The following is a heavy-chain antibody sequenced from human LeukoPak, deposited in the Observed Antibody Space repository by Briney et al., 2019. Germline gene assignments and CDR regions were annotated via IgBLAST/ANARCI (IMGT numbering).Heavy chain of an antibody. Sequence: ASVKVSCKASGYTFTSYYMHWVRQAPGQGLEWMGIINPSGGSTSYAQKFQGRVTMTRDTSTSTVYMELSSLRSEDTAVYYCARGGEYYYGSSGYYSRPESRFDYWGQGTLVTVSS. CDR1: GYTFTSYY. CDR3: ARGGEYYYGSSGYYSRPESRFDY. V-gene: IGHV1-46*01. J-gene: IGHJ4*02. CDR2: INPSGGST. D-gene: IGHD3-22*01.